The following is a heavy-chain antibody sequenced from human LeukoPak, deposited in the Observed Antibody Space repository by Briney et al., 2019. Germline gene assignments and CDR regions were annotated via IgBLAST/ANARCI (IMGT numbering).Heavy chain of an antibody. V-gene: IGHV4-31*03. CDR1: GASFNCDDQY. Sequence: PSETLSLTCTVSGASFNCDDQYWNWIRQSPGKGLEWIGSIHPSGMLYNNPSLESRVTMSRDTSKNQFSLNLNSVTAADTAVYFCSRGLDTRKLGYWGQGILATVSS. CDR3: SRGLDTRKLGY. CDR2: IHPSGML. J-gene: IGHJ4*02. D-gene: IGHD5-18*01.